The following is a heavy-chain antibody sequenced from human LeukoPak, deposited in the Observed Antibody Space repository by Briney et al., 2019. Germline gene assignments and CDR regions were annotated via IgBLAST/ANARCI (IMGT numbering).Heavy chain of an antibody. J-gene: IGHJ5*02. Sequence: PSETLSLTCAVSGGSISSYSWSWIRQPPGKGLEWIAYIYYGGSSNYNPSLKSRVTISVDTSKNQFSLKLSSVTAADTAVYYCARGYGDYTWFDPWGQGTLVTVSS. CDR2: IYYGGSS. V-gene: IGHV4-59*08. CDR3: ARGYGDYTWFDP. CDR1: GGSISSYS. D-gene: IGHD4-17*01.